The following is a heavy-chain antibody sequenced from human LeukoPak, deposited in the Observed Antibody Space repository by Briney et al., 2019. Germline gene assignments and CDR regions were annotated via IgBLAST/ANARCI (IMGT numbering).Heavy chain of an antibody. V-gene: IGHV3-9*01. Sequence: AGGSLRLSCAASGFTFDDYAMHWVRQAPGKGLEWVSGISWNSGSIGYADSVKGRFTISRDNAKNSLYLQMNSLRAEDTAVYYCARVNYDILTGSDYWGQGTLVTVSS. D-gene: IGHD3-9*01. J-gene: IGHJ4*02. CDR3: ARVNYDILTGSDY. CDR1: GFTFDDYA. CDR2: ISWNSGSI.